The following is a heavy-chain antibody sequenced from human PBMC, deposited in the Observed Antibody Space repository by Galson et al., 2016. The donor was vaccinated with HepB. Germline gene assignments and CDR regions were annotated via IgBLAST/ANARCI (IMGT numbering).Heavy chain of an antibody. J-gene: IGHJ1*01. Sequence: SLRLSCAGSGFSFSNHGMSWVRQPPGRGLEWVSGITRTGDATHYADFVKGRFTISRDNSKNTLYLQMNSLRAEDTAVYYCAKRDSSTYYYLEEFFQHWGQGTLVTVSS. V-gene: IGHV3-23*01. CDR2: ITRTGDAT. CDR1: GFSFSNHG. CDR3: AKRDSSTYYYLEEFFQH. D-gene: IGHD3-22*01.